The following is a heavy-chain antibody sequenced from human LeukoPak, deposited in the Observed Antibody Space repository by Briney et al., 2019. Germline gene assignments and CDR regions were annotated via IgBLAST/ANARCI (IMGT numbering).Heavy chain of an antibody. V-gene: IGHV4-4*02. D-gene: IGHD3-16*02. J-gene: IGHJ6*03. Sequence: PSETLSLTCAVSGGSISSSNWWSWVRQPPGKGLEWIGEIYHSGSTNYNPSLKSRVTISVDKSKNQFSLKLSSVTAADTAVYYCAREVGYYDYVWGSYRRTYYYYYMDVWGKGTTVTVSS. CDR1: GGSISSSNW. CDR3: AREVGYYDYVWGSYRRTYYYYYMDV. CDR2: IYHSGST.